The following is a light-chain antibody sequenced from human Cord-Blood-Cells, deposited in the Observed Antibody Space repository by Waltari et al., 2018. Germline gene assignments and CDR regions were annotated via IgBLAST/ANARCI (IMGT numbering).Light chain of an antibody. J-gene: IGLJ2*01. CDR1: KLGAEY. V-gene: IGLV3-1*01. CDR3: QAWDSSTVV. Sequence: SYELTQPPSVSVSPGQTASITRTGDKLGAEYACWYRQNPGQSRVLVIYQDSERPSGIPERFSGSNSGNTATLTISGTQAMDEADYYCQAWDSSTVVFGGGTKLTVL. CDR2: QDS.